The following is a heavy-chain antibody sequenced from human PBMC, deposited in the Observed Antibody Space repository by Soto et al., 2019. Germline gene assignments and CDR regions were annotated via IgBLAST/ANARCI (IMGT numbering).Heavy chain of an antibody. CDR2: IKSKTDGGTT. J-gene: IGHJ4*02. V-gene: IGHV3-15*07. D-gene: IGHD3-10*01. CDR3: TTDPGLGITMVRYDY. Sequence: PGGSLRLSCAASGFTFSNAWMNWVRQAPGKGLEWVGRIKSKTDGGTTDYAAPVKGRFTISRDDSKNTLYLQMNSLKTEDTAVYYCTTDPGLGITMVRYDYWGQGTLVTVSS. CDR1: GFTFSNAW.